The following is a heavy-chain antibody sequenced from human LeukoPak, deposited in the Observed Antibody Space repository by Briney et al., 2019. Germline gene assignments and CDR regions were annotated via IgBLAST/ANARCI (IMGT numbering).Heavy chain of an antibody. Sequence: GGSLRLSCAASGFTFSSYAMSWVRQAPGKGLEWVSTIRGSGDSTYYADSVKGRFTISRDNSKNTLYLQMNSLRAEDTAIYYCAKGSVADYYAGVYYFDYWGQGTLVTASS. CDR1: GFTFSSYA. D-gene: IGHD3-10*01. CDR3: AKGSVADYYAGVYYFDY. CDR2: IRGSGDST. V-gene: IGHV3-23*01. J-gene: IGHJ4*02.